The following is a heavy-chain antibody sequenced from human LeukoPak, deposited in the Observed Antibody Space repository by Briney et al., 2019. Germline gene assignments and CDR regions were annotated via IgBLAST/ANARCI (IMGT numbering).Heavy chain of an antibody. CDR3: ARGFSMGQ. Sequence: GGSLRLSCVASGFIFSDYWTSWVRQAPGKGLEWVANVKPDGSEKYYVDSVKGRFTISRDNAKNSLHLQMNSLSAEDTAVYYCARGFSMGQWGQGTLVTVSS. J-gene: IGHJ4*02. CDR1: GFIFSDYW. D-gene: IGHD5-24*01. CDR2: VKPDGSEK. V-gene: IGHV3-7*03.